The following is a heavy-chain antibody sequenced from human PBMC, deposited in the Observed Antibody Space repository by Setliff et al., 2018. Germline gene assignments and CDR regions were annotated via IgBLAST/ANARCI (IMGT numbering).Heavy chain of an antibody. CDR2: IRSKSDSYAT. V-gene: IGHV3-73*01. J-gene: IGHJ3*02. CDR1: GFTFSVSA. CDR3: AAAPAGSDVFDM. D-gene: IGHD6-13*01. Sequence: GGSLRLSCAASGFTFSVSAMHWVRQASGKGLEWVGRIRSKSDSYATIYAASVRGRFTISRDDSKNTAYLQMNSLKTEDTAVYYCAAAPAGSDVFDMWGQGTMVTVSS.